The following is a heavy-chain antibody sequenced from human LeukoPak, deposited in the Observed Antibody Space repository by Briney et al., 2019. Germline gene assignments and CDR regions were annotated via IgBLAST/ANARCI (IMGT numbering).Heavy chain of an antibody. D-gene: IGHD5-18*01. CDR2: IYTSGST. V-gene: IGHV4-61*02. CDR1: GGSISSGSYY. Sequence: SETLSLTCTVSGGSISSGSYYWSWIRQPAGKGLEWIGRIYTSGSTNYNPSLKSRVTISVDTSKNQFSLKLSSVTAADTAVYYCARAGYGSFDYWGQGTLVTVSS. J-gene: IGHJ4*02. CDR3: ARAGYGSFDY.